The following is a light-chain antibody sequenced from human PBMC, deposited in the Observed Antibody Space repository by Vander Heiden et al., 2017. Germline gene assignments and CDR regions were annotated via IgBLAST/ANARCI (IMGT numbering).Light chain of an antibody. J-gene: IGKJ4*01. CDR3: QQYDSYPRT. CDR2: AAS. CDR1: QGISSY. Sequence: AIRMTQSPSSFSASTGDRVTITCRASQGISSYLAWYQQKPGKAPKLLIYAASTLQSGVPSRFSGSGSGTDFTLTISCLQSEDFATHYCQQYDSYPRTFGGGTKVEIK. V-gene: IGKV1-8*01.